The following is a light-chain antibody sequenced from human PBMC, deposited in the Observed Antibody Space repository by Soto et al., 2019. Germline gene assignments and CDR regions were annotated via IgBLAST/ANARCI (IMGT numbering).Light chain of an antibody. CDR3: AAWDDSLYGHV. J-gene: IGLJ1*01. CDR1: SSNIGTSS. V-gene: IGLV1-44*01. Sequence: QSVLTQPHSASGTPGQRVTISCSGSSSNIGTSSVHWFQQLPGTAPKLLISTTNQRPSGVPERFSGSKSGTSASLAISGRQSEDEADYYCAAWDDSLYGHVFGTGTKVTVL. CDR2: TTN.